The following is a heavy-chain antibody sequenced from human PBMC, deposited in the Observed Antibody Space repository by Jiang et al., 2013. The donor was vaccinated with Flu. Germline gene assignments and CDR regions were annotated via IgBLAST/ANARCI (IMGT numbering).Heavy chain of an antibody. V-gene: IGHV4-61*02. J-gene: IGHJ6*02. D-gene: IGHD2-2*02. CDR2: IYTSGST. CDR1: GGSISSGSYY. Sequence: GSGLVKPSQTLSLTCTVSGGSISSGSYYWSWIRQPAGKGLEWIGRIYTSGSTNYNPSLKSRVTISVDTSKNQFSLKLSSVTAADTAVYYCAREIPLRYYGMDVWGQGTTVTVSS. CDR3: AREIPLRYYGMDV.